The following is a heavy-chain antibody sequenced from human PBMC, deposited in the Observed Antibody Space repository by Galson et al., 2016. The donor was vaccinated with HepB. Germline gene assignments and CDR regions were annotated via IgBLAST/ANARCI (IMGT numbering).Heavy chain of an antibody. CDR1: GGTFSNYA. CDR2: IIPIFGTA. J-gene: IGHJ6*02. Sequence: SVKVSCKASGGTFSNYAISWVRQAPGQGLEWMGGIIPIFGTANYAQKFQGRVTITADKSTSTAYMELSSLRSEDTAVYYCAREAGYGDSSGLIDVVHYYYYAMDVWGHGTTVTVSS. D-gene: IGHD4-17*01. V-gene: IGHV1-69*06. CDR3: AREAGYGDSSGLIDVVHYYYYAMDV.